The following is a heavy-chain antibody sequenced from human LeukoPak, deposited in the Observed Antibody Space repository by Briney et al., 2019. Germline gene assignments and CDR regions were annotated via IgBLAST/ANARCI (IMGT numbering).Heavy chain of an antibody. V-gene: IGHV1-2*02. D-gene: IGHD5-12*01. CDR3: ARVYSGYDALDY. CDR1: GYTFTGYY. Sequence: RASVKVSCKASGYTFTGYYMHWVRQAPGQGLEWMGWINPNSGGTNYAQKFQGRVTMTRDTSISTAYMELSRLRSDDTAVYYCARVYSGYDALDYWGQGTLVTVSS. J-gene: IGHJ4*02. CDR2: INPNSGGT.